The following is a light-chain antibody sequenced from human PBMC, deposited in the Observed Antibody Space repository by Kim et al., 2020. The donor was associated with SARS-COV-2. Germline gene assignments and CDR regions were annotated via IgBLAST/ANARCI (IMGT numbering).Light chain of an antibody. CDR2: SAS. CDR3: QQTYSSLTVT. J-gene: IGKJ5*01. V-gene: IGKV1-39*01. Sequence: DIQMTQSPYSLSASVGDSVTITCRASQSVGTDLNWYQHNPGKAPNLLIYSASTLQSGVPSRFSGGGSGTEFTLTISSLQREDFATYYCQQTYSSLTVTFGEGTRLEIK. CDR1: QSVGTD.